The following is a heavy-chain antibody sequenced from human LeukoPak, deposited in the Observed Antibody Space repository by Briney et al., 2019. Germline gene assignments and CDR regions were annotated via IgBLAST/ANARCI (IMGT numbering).Heavy chain of an antibody. D-gene: IGHD6-19*01. Sequence: SETLSLTCAVYGGSFSGYYWSWIRQPPGKGLEWIGEINHSGSTNYNPSLKSRVTISVDTSKNQFSLKLSSVTAADTAVYYCARFGHVWAYSSGWYRDAFDIWGQGTMVTVSS. V-gene: IGHV4-34*01. J-gene: IGHJ3*02. CDR3: ARFGHVWAYSSGWYRDAFDI. CDR1: GGSFSGYY. CDR2: INHSGST.